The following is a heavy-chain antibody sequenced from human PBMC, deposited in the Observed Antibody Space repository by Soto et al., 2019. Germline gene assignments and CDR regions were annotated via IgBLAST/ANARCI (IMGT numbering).Heavy chain of an antibody. CDR3: AEGSIIAARTDLS. CDR2: IIPIFGTA. J-gene: IGHJ4*02. V-gene: IGHV1-69*01. CDR1: GGTFSSYA. D-gene: IGHD6-6*01. Sequence: QVQLVQSGAEVKKPGSSVKVACKASGGTFSSYAISWVRQAPGQGLEWMGGIIPIFGTANYAQKFQGRVKSTAAESTRTAYIELSSLRSEYTAVYYCAEGSIIAARTDLSWGQGTLVTVSS.